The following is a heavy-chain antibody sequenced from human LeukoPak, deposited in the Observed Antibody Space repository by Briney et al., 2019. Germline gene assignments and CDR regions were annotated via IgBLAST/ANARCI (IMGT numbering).Heavy chain of an antibody. J-gene: IGHJ4*02. CDR2: IYTSGST. CDR1: GGSFSGYY. Sequence: SETLSLTCAVYGGSFSGYYWSWIRQPPGKGLEWIGRIYTSGSTNYNPSLKSRVTISVDTSKDQFSLKLSSVTAADTAVYYCASPLSNSSGWYVWGQGTLVTVSS. CDR3: ASPLSNSSGWYV. V-gene: IGHV4-59*10. D-gene: IGHD6-19*01.